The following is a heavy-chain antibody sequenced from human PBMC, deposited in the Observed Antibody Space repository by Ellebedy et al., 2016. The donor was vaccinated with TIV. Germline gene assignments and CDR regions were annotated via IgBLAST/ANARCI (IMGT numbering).Heavy chain of an antibody. Sequence: GESLKISCAASGFTFSSYAMHWVRQAPGKGLEWVAVMSNDGSNTYYVDSVRGRFTISRDNSKNTLYLQTSTLRAEDTAVYFCARHTTMAYLFDYWGQGALVTVSS. V-gene: IGHV3-30*03. CDR3: ARHTTMAYLFDY. CDR2: MSNDGSNT. CDR1: GFTFSSYA. J-gene: IGHJ4*02. D-gene: IGHD1-1*01.